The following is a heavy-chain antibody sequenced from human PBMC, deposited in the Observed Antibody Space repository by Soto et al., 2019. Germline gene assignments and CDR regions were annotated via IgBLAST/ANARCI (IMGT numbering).Heavy chain of an antibody. V-gene: IGHV6-1*01. J-gene: IGHJ6*02. CDR3: ARGTYSSSSGRYYYYGMDV. D-gene: IGHD6-6*01. CDR1: GDSVSSNSAA. CDR2: TYDRSKWYN. Sequence: PSQTLSLTCAISGDSVSSNSAAWNWIRQSPSRGLEWLGRTYDRSKWYNDYAVSVKSRITINPDTSKNQFSLQLNSVTPEDTAVYYCARGTYSSSSGRYYYYGMDVWGQGTTVTVSS.